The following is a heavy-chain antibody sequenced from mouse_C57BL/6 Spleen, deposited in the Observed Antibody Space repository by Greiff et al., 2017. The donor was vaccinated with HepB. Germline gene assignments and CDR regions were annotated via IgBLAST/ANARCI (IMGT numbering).Heavy chain of an antibody. Sequence: QVQLQQSGAELVMPGASVKLSCKASGYTFTSYWMHWVKQRPGQGLEWIGEIDPSDSYTNYNQKFKGKSTLTVDKSSSKAYMQLSSLTSEDSADYYCARGADWSLDYWGQGTTLTVSS. J-gene: IGHJ2*01. CDR3: ARGADWSLDY. D-gene: IGHD4-1*01. V-gene: IGHV1-69*01. CDR2: IDPSDSYT. CDR1: GYTFTSYW.